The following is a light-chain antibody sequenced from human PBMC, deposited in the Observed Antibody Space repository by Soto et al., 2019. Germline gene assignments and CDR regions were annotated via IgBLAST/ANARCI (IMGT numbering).Light chain of an antibody. Sequence: EIVLTQSPATLSLSPGERATLSCRASQSVSKYLAWYQQKPGQAPRLLIYNASNGATGIPFRFSGSGSGTDFTLTISTLEPEDSATYYCQQRYNSPRTFGQGTKVEI. CDR1: QSVSKY. V-gene: IGKV3-11*01. CDR3: QQRYNSPRT. J-gene: IGKJ4*01. CDR2: NAS.